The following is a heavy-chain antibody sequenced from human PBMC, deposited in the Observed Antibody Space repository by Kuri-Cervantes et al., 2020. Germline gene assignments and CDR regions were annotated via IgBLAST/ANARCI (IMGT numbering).Heavy chain of an antibody. D-gene: IGHD3-10*01. CDR1: GFTVSSNY. Sequence: GGSLRLSCAASGFTVSSNYMSWVRQAPGKGLEWVSAISGSGGSTYYADSVKGRFTISRDNSKNTLYLQMNSLRAEDTAVYYCAKDPYYGSESYYLPTHFDYWGQGTLVTVSS. V-gene: IGHV3-23*01. J-gene: IGHJ4*02. CDR3: AKDPYYGSESYYLPTHFDY. CDR2: ISGSGGST.